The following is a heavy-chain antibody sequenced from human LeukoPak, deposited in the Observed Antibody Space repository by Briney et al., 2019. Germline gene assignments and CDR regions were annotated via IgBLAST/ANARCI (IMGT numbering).Heavy chain of an antibody. CDR2: VHYSGTT. CDR3: ATAYGDFRAEGRYFDS. J-gene: IGHJ4*01. V-gene: IGHV4-59*01. CDR1: DGSITNND. D-gene: IGHD4-17*01. Sequence: SETLSLTCTVSDGSITNNDWSWVRQTPGKGLEFIGYVHYSGTTNYNPSLRSRVTISIDTSRKHFFLKLKSVTAADTAVYYCATAYGDFRAEGRYFDSXGXXXLVTVPS.